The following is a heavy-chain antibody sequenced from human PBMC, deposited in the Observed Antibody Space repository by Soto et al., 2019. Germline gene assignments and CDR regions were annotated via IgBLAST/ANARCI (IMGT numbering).Heavy chain of an antibody. CDR2: ISHDGTKK. CDR3: AKGSDTSGYYQLDY. CDR1: GFTFSSYG. J-gene: IGHJ4*02. Sequence: QVQLVESGGGVVQPGRSLRLSCAASGFTFSSYGMHWVRQAPGKGLEWMAVISHDGTKKYYVDSVKGRFTISRDNSKNTLYLQMNSLRAEDTALYSCAKGSDTSGYYQLDYWGQGTLVTDSS. V-gene: IGHV3-30*18. D-gene: IGHD3-22*01.